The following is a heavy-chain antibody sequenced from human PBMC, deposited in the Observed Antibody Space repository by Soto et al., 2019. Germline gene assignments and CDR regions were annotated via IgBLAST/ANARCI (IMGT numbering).Heavy chain of an antibody. Sequence: QVQLQESGPGLVKPSQTLSLTCTVSGGSITSDYSCWSWIRQPPGEGLEWIGHIFDSGTTYTNPSLRGQVAISPATSKNHFSLTLSSVTAADTAGYYCARGPSGDKVHYWGQGALVTVSS. CDR1: GGSITSDYSC. J-gene: IGHJ4*02. D-gene: IGHD7-27*01. V-gene: IGHV4-30-4*01. CDR2: IFDSGTT. CDR3: ARGPSGDKVHY.